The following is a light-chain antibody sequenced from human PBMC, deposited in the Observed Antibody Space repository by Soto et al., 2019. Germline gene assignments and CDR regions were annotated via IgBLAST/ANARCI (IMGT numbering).Light chain of an antibody. CDR1: SSDVGVYNY. CDR2: AVS. CDR3: SSYAGSNSWV. J-gene: IGLJ3*02. Sequence: QSALTQPPSASGSPGQSVTISCTGTSSDVGVYNYVSWYQQHPGKAPKLMIYAVSQRPSGVPDRFSGSKSGNTASLTVSGLQAEDEADYYCSSYAGSNSWVFGGGTKVTVL. V-gene: IGLV2-8*01.